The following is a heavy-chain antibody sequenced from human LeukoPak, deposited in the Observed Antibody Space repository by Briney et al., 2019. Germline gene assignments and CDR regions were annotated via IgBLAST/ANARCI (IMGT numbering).Heavy chain of an antibody. J-gene: IGHJ4*02. Sequence: PGRSLRLSCAASGFTFSSYGMHWVRQAPGKGLDWVAVISYDEYNKYYADSVEGRFTISRDNSKNTLYLQMNSLRHEDTAVYYCAKGLHVRGVMTPDYWGQGTLVTVSS. CDR3: AKGLHVRGVMTPDY. D-gene: IGHD3-10*01. CDR1: GFTFSSYG. V-gene: IGHV3-30*18. CDR2: ISYDEYNK.